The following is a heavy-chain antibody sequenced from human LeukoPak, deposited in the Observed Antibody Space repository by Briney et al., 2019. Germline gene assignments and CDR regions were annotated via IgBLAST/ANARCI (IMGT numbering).Heavy chain of an antibody. D-gene: IGHD5-12*01. CDR3: ARLPGGYAFDY. Sequence: RPSETLSLTCTVSGGSISSYYWSWIRQPPGKGLECIGYISYSGSTNYNPSLRSRVTISVDTPKNQFSLKLNSVTAADTAVYYCARLPGGYAFDYWGQGTLVTVSS. CDR2: ISYSGST. J-gene: IGHJ4*02. CDR1: GGSISSYY. V-gene: IGHV4-59*08.